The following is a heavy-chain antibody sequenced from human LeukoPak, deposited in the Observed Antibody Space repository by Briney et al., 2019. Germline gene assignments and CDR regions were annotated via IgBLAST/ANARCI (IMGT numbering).Heavy chain of an antibody. J-gene: IGHJ3*02. CDR3: ATPLWFGELFSAFDI. Sequence: GSLRLSCAASGFTFSSYEMNWVRQAPGKGLEWIGSIYYSGSTYYNPSLKSRVAISVDTSKNQFSLKLSSVTAADTAVYYCATPLWFGELFSAFDIWGQGTMVTVSS. CDR1: GFTFSSYE. CDR2: IYYSGST. D-gene: IGHD3-10*01. V-gene: IGHV4-39*07.